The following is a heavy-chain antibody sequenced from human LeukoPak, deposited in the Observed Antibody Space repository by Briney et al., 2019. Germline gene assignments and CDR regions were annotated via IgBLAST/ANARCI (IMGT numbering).Heavy chain of an antibody. D-gene: IGHD5-18*01. CDR1: GGSFSGYY. V-gene: IGHV4-34*01. CDR2: INHSGST. Sequence: SETLSLTCAVYGGSFSGYYWSWIRQPPGKGLKWIGEINHSGSTNYNPSLKSRVTISVDTSKNQFSLKLSSVTAADTAVYYCARGPRIQLWLEEVMGAFDIWGQGTMVTVSS. CDR3: ARGPRIQLWLEEVMGAFDI. J-gene: IGHJ3*02.